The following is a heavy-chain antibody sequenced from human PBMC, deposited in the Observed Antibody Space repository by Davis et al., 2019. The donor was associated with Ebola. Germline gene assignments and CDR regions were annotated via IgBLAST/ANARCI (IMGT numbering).Heavy chain of an antibody. CDR1: GFTFSSYW. Sequence: HTGGSLRLSCAASGFTFSSYWMHWVRQAPGKGLVWVSRINSDGSSTSYADSVKGRFTISRDNAKNTLYLQMNSLRAEDTAVYYCARPQYYDFWSGYFGVDYYGMDVWGQGTTVTVSS. CDR2: INSDGSST. CDR3: ARPQYYDFWSGYFGVDYYGMDV. J-gene: IGHJ6*02. V-gene: IGHV3-74*01. D-gene: IGHD3-3*01.